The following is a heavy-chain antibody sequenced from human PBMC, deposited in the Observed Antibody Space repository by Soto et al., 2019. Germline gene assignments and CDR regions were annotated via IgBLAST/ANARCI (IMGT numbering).Heavy chain of an antibody. J-gene: IGHJ4*02. Sequence: QVQFVQSGAEVKKPGASVKVSCRASGYTFTSYPLHWVRQAPGQRFEWMGWINAGNGNTRFSPKCQDRVIMTRDTSASTIHMELSSLRSEDTAVYYCSREVRTISGVVLLDYWGQGTLVTVSS. D-gene: IGHD3-3*01. CDR2: INAGNGNT. CDR3: SREVRTISGVVLLDY. CDR1: GYTFTSYP. V-gene: IGHV1-3*01.